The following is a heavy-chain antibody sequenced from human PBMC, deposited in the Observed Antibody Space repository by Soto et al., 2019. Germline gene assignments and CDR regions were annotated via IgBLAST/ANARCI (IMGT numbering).Heavy chain of an antibody. CDR1: GGSIRSGGYY. V-gene: IGHV4-31*03. CDR3: ARDLKYYYGMDV. J-gene: IGHJ6*02. Sequence: SETLSLTCTVSGGSIRSGGYYWSWIRQHPGKGLEWIGYIYYSGSTYYNPSLKSRVTISVDTSKNQFSLKLSSVTAADTAVYYCARDLKYYYGMDVWGQGTTVTVSS. CDR2: IYYSGST.